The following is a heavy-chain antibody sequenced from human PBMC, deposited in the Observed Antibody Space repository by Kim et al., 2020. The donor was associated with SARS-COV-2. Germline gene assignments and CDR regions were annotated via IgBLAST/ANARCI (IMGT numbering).Heavy chain of an antibody. D-gene: IGHD3-10*01. J-gene: IGHJ4*02. V-gene: IGHV4-34*01. CDR1: GGSFSGYY. CDR2: INHSGST. CDR3: ARGLSITMVRGVDY. Sequence: SETLSLTCAVYGGSFSGYYWSWIRQPPGKGLEWIGEINHSGSTNYNPSLKSRVTISVDTSKNQFSLKLSSVTAADTAVYYCARGLSITMVRGVDYWGQGTLVTVSS.